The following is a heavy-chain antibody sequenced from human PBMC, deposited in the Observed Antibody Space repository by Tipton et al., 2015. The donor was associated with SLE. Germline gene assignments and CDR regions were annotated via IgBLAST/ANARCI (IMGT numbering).Heavy chain of an antibody. CDR1: GASISTYY. CDR3: ARGGVSYGESGGHYDPCDQ. D-gene: IGHD3-22*01. Sequence: TLSLTCTVSGASISTYYWTWIRQPPGKGLEWIGHIHHIGGTDYNPSLKSRLTISGDTSKNQFSLRLSSVTAADTAVEYCARGGVSYGESGGHYDPCDQWGRGTLVTVS. CDR2: IHHIGGT. J-gene: IGHJ4*02. V-gene: IGHV4-59*01.